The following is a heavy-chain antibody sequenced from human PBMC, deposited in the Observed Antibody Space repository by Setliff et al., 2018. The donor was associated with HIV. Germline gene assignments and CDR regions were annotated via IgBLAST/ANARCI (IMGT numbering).Heavy chain of an antibody. J-gene: IGHJ4*02. Sequence: GASVKVSCKASGYTFTNYAMNWLRQAPGQGLEWMGWIDTNTGNPTYAQGFTGRFVFSLDTSVSTAFLQISTLKAEDTAVYYCARLSPYGDYLLFQYWGQGTQVTVS. CDR3: ARLSPYGDYLLFQY. CDR1: GYTFTNYA. D-gene: IGHD4-17*01. CDR2: IDTNTGNP. V-gene: IGHV7-4-1*02.